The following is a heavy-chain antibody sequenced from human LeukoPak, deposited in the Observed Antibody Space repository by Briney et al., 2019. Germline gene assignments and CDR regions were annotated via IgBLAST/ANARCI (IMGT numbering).Heavy chain of an antibody. CDR3: ARGGLSGYYYGMDV. CDR1: GYTFSSNG. D-gene: IGHD3-10*01. CDR2: ISAYNGYT. J-gene: IGHJ6*02. V-gene: IGHV1-18*01. Sequence: ASVKVSCKASGYTFSSNGISWGRQAPGQGLEWMGWISAYNGYTNYAQKLQGRVTMTTDTSTSTAYMKLRSLRSDDTAVYYCARGGLSGYYYGMDVWGQGTTVTVSS.